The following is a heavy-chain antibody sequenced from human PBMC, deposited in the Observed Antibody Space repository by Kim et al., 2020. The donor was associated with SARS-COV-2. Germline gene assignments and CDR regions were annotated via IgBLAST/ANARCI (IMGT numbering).Heavy chain of an antibody. J-gene: IGHJ4*02. Sequence: GGSLRLSCAASGFTFSSYWMSWVRQAPGKGLEWVANIKQDGSEKYYVDSVKGRFTISRDNAKNSLYLQMNSLRAEDTAVYYCARGQAYCGGDCYPYDYWGQGTLVTVSS. CDR2: IKQDGSEK. D-gene: IGHD2-21*02. V-gene: IGHV3-7*03. CDR3: ARGQAYCGGDCYPYDY. CDR1: GFTFSSYW.